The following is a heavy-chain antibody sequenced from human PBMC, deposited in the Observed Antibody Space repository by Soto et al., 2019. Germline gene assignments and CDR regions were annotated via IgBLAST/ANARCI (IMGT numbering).Heavy chain of an antibody. V-gene: IGHV1-69*12. CDR3: ASGVKGPAIGNYYYGMDV. D-gene: IGHD2-2*01. CDR2: IMPIFRAP. J-gene: IGHJ6*02. Sequence: QVQLVQSGAEVKKPGSSVKVSCKASGGAFSDYAFSWVRQAPGQGLEWLGGIMPIFRAPDYAQKFQGRVTIAADEFTRTAYMEMNSLRSEDTAVYYWASGVKGPAIGNYYYGMDVWGQGTTVTVS. CDR1: GGAFSDYA.